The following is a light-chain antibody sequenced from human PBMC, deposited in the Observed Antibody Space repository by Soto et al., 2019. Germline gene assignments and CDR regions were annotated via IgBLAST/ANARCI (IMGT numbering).Light chain of an antibody. Sequence: QSVLTQPPSVSGAPGQRVTISCTGSSSNIGAHYDVHWYQQLPGTAPKLLIYGNSNRPSGVPDRFSGSKSGTSASLAITGLQAEDEADYYCHSYENSLSVYVFGTGTKLTVL. CDR3: HSYENSLSVYV. V-gene: IGLV1-40*01. CDR2: GNS. J-gene: IGLJ1*01. CDR1: SSNIGAHYD.